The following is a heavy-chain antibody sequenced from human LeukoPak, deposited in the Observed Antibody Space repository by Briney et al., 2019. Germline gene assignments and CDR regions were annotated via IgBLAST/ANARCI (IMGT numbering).Heavy chain of an antibody. J-gene: IGHJ4*02. CDR3: ALHADTSGWFRGSLDD. CDR1: SYSFKNYW. Sequence: GESLKISCKGSSYSFKNYWIAWVRQMPGKGLEWMGIIYPSDSDTRYSPSFKGQVAISADKSTNTAYLQWSSLRASDTAMYYCALHADTSGWFRGSLDDWGQGTLVSVSS. CDR2: IYPSDSDT. V-gene: IGHV5-51*01. D-gene: IGHD6-19*01.